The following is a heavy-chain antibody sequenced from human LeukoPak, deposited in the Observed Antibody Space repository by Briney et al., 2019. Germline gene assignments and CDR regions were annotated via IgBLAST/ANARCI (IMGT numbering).Heavy chain of an antibody. J-gene: IGHJ6*03. V-gene: IGHV3-48*01. CDR1: GFTFSSYS. D-gene: IGHD2-15*01. Sequence: PGGSLRLSCAASGFTFSSYSMNWVRQAPGKGLEWVSYISSSSSTIYYADSVKGRFTISRDNAKNSLYLQMNSLRAEDTAVYYCARDLSHCSGGSCPDYYYYMDVWGKGTTVTVSS. CDR3: ARDLSHCSGGSCPDYYYYMDV. CDR2: ISSSSSTI.